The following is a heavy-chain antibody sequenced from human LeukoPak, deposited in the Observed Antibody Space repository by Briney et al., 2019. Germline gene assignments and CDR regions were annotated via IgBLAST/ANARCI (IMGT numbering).Heavy chain of an antibody. CDR3: ASTAPTVTNGENYYYYYYMDV. CDR2: IIPIFGTA. J-gene: IGHJ6*03. CDR1: GGTFSSYA. Sequence: ASVKVSCKASGGTFSSYAISWVRQAPGQGLEWMGGIIPIFGTANYAQKFQGRVTITADESTSTAYMELSSLRSEDTAVYYCASTAPTVTNGENYYYYYYMDVWGKGTTVTISS. V-gene: IGHV1-69*13. D-gene: IGHD4-17*01.